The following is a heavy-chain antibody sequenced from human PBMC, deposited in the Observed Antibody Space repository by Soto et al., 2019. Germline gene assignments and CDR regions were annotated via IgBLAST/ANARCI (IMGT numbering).Heavy chain of an antibody. CDR3: AKEPELIIKEAVGVPADDYYGMDV. CDR2: ISYDGSTE. J-gene: IGHJ6*02. V-gene: IGHV3-30*18. Sequence: PGGSLRLSCVASGPTFSNYGMRWVRPAPGKGLEWVAVISYDGSTEYDADSVKGQVIVTRDSSKNTLDVQMDSPRPEDTAVYYYAKEPELIIKEAVGVPADDYYGMDVWGQGTLVTVSS. D-gene: IGHD3-10*01. CDR1: GPTFSNYG.